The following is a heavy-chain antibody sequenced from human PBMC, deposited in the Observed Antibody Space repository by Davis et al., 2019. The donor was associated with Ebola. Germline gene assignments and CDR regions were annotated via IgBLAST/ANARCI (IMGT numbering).Heavy chain of an antibody. CDR1: GFSLSTSGVG. Sequence: SGPPLVKPTQTLTLTCTFSGFSLSTSGVGVGWTRQPPGKPLEWLALIYWDDDKRYSPSLKSRLTIPKATSKNQVVLTMTNVDPADTATYYCTRLAYTNGWFYFDSWGQGSLVTVSS. D-gene: IGHD2-8*01. CDR2: IYWDDDK. J-gene: IGHJ4*02. CDR3: TRLAYTNGWFYFDS. V-gene: IGHV2-5*02.